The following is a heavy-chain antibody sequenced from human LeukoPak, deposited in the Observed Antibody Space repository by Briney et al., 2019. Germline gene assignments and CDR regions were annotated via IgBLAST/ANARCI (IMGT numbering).Heavy chain of an antibody. J-gene: IGHJ3*02. D-gene: IGHD5-12*01. CDR3: ARDSPMPGYSSSKDAFDI. Sequence: ASVKVSCKASGYTFTTYGISWVRQAPGQGLEWMGWISAYNGNINYAHKFQGRVTMTTDTSTSTAYMELRSLRSDDTAVYYCARDSPMPGYSSSKDAFDIWGQGTRVTVSS. CDR2: ISAYNGNI. CDR1: GYTFTTYG. V-gene: IGHV1-18*01.